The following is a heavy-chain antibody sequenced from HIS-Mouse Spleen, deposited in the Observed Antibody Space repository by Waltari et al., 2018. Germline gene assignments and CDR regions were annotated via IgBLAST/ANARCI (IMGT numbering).Heavy chain of an antibody. V-gene: IGHV4-39*07. Sequence: QLQLQESGPGLVKPSETLSLTCTVPGGPIRSSSYSWGWIRQPPGKGLEWIGSIYYSGSTYYNPSLKSRVTISVDTSKNQFSLKLSSVTAADTAVYYCAREIPYSSSWYDWYFDLWGRGTLVTVSS. CDR3: AREIPYSSSWYDWYFDL. J-gene: IGHJ2*01. CDR2: IYYSGST. CDR1: GGPIRSSSYS. D-gene: IGHD6-13*01.